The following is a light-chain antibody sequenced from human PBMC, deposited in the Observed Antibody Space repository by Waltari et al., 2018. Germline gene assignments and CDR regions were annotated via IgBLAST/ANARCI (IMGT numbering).Light chain of an antibody. CDR3: QQHFSSIS. CDR1: HSVLSTTEGQNY. V-gene: IGKV4-1*01. CDR2: AAS. Sequence: DIVLTQSPGSLAVSLGATVTINCKSSHSVLSTTEGQNYLAWYQHKSGQPPRLLMYAASVRQSGVPDRFSGSGSRTDFTLTINNLQAEDVAVYYCQQHFSSISFGPGTKL. J-gene: IGKJ2*01.